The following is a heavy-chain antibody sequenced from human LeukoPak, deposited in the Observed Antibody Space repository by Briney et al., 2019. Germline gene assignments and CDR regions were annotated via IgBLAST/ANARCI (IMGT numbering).Heavy chain of an antibody. CDR1: GFTFDDYA. J-gene: IGHJ6*03. Sequence: GGSLRLSCAASGFTFDDYAMHWVRQAPGKGLEWVSGISWNSGSIGYADSVKGRFTISRDNAKNSLYLQMNSLRAEDTALYYCAKDGGYCTNGVCYTTYYYYYMDVWGKGTTVTVSS. D-gene: IGHD2-8*01. CDR3: AKDGGYCTNGVCYTTYYYYYMDV. CDR2: ISWNSGSI. V-gene: IGHV3-9*01.